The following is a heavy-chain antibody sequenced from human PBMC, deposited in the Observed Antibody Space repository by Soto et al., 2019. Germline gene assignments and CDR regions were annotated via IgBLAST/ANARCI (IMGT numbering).Heavy chain of an antibody. V-gene: IGHV4-30-4*01. Sequence: PSETLSLTCTVSGGTISSGDYHWSWIRQPPGKGLEWIGNIHNSGNIYYKPSLKNRISKPVDTSKNQLSLKLRSVTASDTAVYFCARVTNIISRFSSRFDPWGQGTLVTVSS. D-gene: IGHD3-3*01. J-gene: IGHJ5*02. CDR1: GGTISSGDYH. CDR2: IHNSGNI. CDR3: ARVTNIISRFSSRFDP.